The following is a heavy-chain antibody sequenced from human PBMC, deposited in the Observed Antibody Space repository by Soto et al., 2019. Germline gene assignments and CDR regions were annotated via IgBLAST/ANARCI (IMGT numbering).Heavy chain of an antibody. Sequence: QVQLQESGPGLVKPSETLSLTCTVSGGSISSYYWSWIRQPPGKGLEWIGYIYYSGSTNYNPSLKRRFTLSLDTSKNQFSRKLSSVTAADTAVYYCARGDPLLWFGEKVYYGMDVWGQGTTVTVSS. V-gene: IGHV4-59*01. CDR1: GGSISSYY. CDR3: ARGDPLLWFGEKVYYGMDV. CDR2: IYYSGST. J-gene: IGHJ6*02. D-gene: IGHD3-10*01.